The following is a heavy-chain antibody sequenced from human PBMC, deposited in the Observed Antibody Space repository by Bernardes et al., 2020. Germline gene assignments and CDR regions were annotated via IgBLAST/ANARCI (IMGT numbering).Heavy chain of an antibody. D-gene: IGHD2-8*02. V-gene: IGHV3-7*01. Sequence: GGSLRLSCAASGFIFTNYWMSWVRQAPGKGLEWVANIKHDGSDKYYVDSVKGRFTISRDNAKNSLYLQMNSLRAEDTALYYCTRAPWSRFPYWFDYWGQGILVSVSS. CDR3: TRAPWSRFPYWFDY. CDR2: IKHDGSDK. CDR1: GFIFTNYW. J-gene: IGHJ4*02.